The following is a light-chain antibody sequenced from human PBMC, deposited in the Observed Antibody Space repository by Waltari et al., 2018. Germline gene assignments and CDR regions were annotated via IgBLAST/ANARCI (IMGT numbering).Light chain of an antibody. CDR3: SSYTSSSTFVV. V-gene: IGLV2-14*01. Sequence: QSALPQPASVSGSPGQSITISCPGTSSDAGGSNYFSWYQQHPGKAPKLMIYEVSNRPSGVSNRFSGSKSGNTAALTISGLQAEDEADYYCSSYTSSSTFVVFGGGTKLTVL. CDR2: EVS. CDR1: SSDAGGSNY. J-gene: IGLJ2*01.